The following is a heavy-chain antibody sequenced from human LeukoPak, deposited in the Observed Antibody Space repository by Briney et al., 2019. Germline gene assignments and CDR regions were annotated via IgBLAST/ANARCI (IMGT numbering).Heavy chain of an antibody. V-gene: IGHV5-51*01. CDR1: GYIFTNYW. J-gene: IGHJ4*02. CDR2: LYPGDSDT. Sequence: GESLKISCKGSGYIFTNYWIGWVRQMPGKGLEWMGILYPGDSDTRYSPSFQGQVTISADKSISTAYLQWSSLKASDTDMYYCARKSSGWPGDFNYWGQGTLVTVSS. D-gene: IGHD6-25*01. CDR3: ARKSSGWPGDFNY.